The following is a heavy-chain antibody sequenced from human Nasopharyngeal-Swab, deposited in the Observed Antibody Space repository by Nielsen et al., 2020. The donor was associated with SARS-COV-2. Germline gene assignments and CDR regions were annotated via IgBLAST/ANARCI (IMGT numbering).Heavy chain of an antibody. D-gene: IGHD6-13*01. J-gene: IGHJ6*02. Sequence: GGSLRLSCAASGFTFSTYSMNWIRQAPGKGLEWIASIRSDSSSSYYADSVKGRFTVSRDNAQKSLYLQINSLRAEDTAVYYCARRQYSSTWNGKFYYSYDGMDVWGPGTTVPSP. CDR1: GFTFSTYS. CDR3: ARRQYSSTWNGKFYYSYDGMDV. CDR2: IRSDSSSS. V-gene: IGHV3-48*04.